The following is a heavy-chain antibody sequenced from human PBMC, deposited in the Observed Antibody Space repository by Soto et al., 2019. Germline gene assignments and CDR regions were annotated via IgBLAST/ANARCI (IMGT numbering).Heavy chain of an antibody. CDR1: GVSISSYY. Sequence: SETLSLTCTVSGVSISSYYWSWIRQPPGKGLEWIGYIYYSGSTNYNPSLKSRVTISVDTSKNQFSLKLSSVTAADTAVYYCARDKRGMDVWGQGTTVTVSS. V-gene: IGHV4-59*01. CDR3: ARDKRGMDV. CDR2: IYYSGST. J-gene: IGHJ6*02.